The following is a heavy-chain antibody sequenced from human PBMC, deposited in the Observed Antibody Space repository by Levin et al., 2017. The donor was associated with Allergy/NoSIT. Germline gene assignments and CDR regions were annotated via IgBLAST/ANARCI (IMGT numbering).Heavy chain of an antibody. V-gene: IGHV3-33*01. D-gene: IGHD6-19*01. CDR3: ARDRISVAGRDFFDY. CDR2: IWYDGSNK. J-gene: IGHJ4*02. CDR1: GFTFSSYG. Sequence: GGSLRLSCAASGFTFSSYGMHWVRQAPGKGLEWVAVIWYDGSNKYYADSVKGRFTISRDNSDNTLYLQMNSLRAEDTAVYYCARDRISVAGRDFFDYWGQGTVVTVSS.